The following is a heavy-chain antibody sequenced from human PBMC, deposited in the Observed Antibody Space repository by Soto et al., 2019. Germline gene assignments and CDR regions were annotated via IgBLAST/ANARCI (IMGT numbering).Heavy chain of an antibody. CDR1: GGSISSSSYY. V-gene: IGHV4-39*01. Sequence: SETLSLTCTVSGGSISSSSYYWGWIRQPPGKGLEWIGNIYYSGSTYYKPSLKSRVTISVDTSKNQLSLKLSSVTAADTAVYYCAISRRGVPVAGSFDFWGQGTLVTVSS. CDR2: IYYSGST. CDR3: AISRRGVPVAGSFDF. D-gene: IGHD6-19*01. J-gene: IGHJ4*03.